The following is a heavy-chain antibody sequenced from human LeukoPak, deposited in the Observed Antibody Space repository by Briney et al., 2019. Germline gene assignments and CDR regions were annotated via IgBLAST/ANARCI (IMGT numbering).Heavy chain of an antibody. CDR3: AGKDHRGYDY. CDR1: GYTFTSYY. J-gene: IGHJ4*02. V-gene: IGHV1-46*01. D-gene: IGHD5-12*01. Sequence: ASVKVSCKASGYTFTSYYMHWVRQAPGQGLEWMGIINPSGGSTSYAQKFQGRVTMSVDTSKNQFSLKLSSVTAADTAVYYCAGKDHRGYDYWGQGTLVTVSS. CDR2: INPSGGST.